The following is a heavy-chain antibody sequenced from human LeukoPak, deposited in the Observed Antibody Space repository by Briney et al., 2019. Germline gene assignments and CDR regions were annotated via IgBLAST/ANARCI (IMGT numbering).Heavy chain of an antibody. J-gene: IGHJ6*03. Sequence: SETLSLTCTVSGGSISSYYWSWLRQPPGKGLEWIGYIYYSGSTNYNPSLKSRVTISVDTSKNQFSLKLSAVTAADTAAYYCARLAGPMDVWGKGTTVTVSS. CDR2: IYYSGST. CDR3: ARLAGPMDV. V-gene: IGHV4-59*01. CDR1: GGSISSYY.